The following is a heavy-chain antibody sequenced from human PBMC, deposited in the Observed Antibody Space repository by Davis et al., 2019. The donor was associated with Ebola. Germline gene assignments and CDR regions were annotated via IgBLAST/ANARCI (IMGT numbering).Heavy chain of an antibody. V-gene: IGHV3-23*01. J-gene: IGHJ6*02. CDR3: ARDSIPIDTAMASFYYYYYGMDV. CDR2: ISGSGGST. CDR1: GFTFDDYA. D-gene: IGHD5-18*01. Sequence: GESLKISCAASGFTFDDYAMHWVRQAPGKGLEWVSAISGSGGSTYYADSVKGRFTISRDNSKNTLYLQMNSLRAEDTAVYYCARDSIPIDTAMASFYYYYYGMDVWGQGTTVTVSS.